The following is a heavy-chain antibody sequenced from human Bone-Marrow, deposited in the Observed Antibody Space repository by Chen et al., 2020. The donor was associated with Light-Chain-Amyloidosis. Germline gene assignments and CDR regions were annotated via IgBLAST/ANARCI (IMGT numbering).Heavy chain of an antibody. CDR3: AREPGDYVWGSYHSFYYFDY. Sequence: VQLVESRGGVVQPGRSLRLSCAASGFSFRSYGLHWVRQAPGKGLEWVAVIWIYASNKYYADSVKGRFTIARDNSKNTLYLQMNSLRTEDTAVYYCAREPGDYVWGSYHSFYYFDYWGQGTLVTVSS. V-gene: IGHV3-33*01. CDR2: IWIYASNK. D-gene: IGHD3-16*02. J-gene: IGHJ4*02. CDR1: GFSFRSYG.